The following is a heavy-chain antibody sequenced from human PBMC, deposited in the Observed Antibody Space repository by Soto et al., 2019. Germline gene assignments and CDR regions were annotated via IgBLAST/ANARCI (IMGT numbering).Heavy chain of an antibody. D-gene: IGHD2-8*01. J-gene: IGHJ4*02. CDR3: AREWSYFDY. CDR2: ISYSGST. Sequence: QVQLQESGPGLVKPSETLSLTCTVSGGSVISGTYYWSWIRQTPGKGLEWIGFISYSGSTNYNPSLKSRVTISVDTSKNQFSLNLFSVSATDTAMYYFAREWSYFDYWGQGTLVTVSS. CDR1: GGSVISGTYY. V-gene: IGHV4-61*01.